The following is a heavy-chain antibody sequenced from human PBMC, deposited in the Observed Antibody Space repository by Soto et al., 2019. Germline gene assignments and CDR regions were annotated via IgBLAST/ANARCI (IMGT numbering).Heavy chain of an antibody. D-gene: IGHD3-16*01. CDR2: INHSGST. V-gene: IGHV4-34*01. CDR3: ARDTGDRGYFDY. Sequence: QVQLQQWGAGLLKPSETLSLTCAVYGGSFSGYYWSWIRQPPGKGLEWIGEINHSGSTNYNPSLKSRVTISVDTSKNQFSLKLSSVTAADTAVYYCARDTGDRGYFDYWGQGTLVTVSS. CDR1: GGSFSGYY. J-gene: IGHJ4*02.